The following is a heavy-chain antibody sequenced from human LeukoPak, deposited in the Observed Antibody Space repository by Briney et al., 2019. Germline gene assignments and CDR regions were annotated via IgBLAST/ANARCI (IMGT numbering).Heavy chain of an antibody. V-gene: IGHV1-8*01. J-gene: IGHJ6*02. CDR1: GYTFTSYD. D-gene: IGHD6-6*01. Sequence: GASVKVSCKASGYTFTSYDINWVRQATGQGLEWMGWMNPNSGNTGYAQKFQGRVTMTRNTSISTAYMELSSLRSEDTAVYYCARGSSSSEYYYGMDVWGQGTTVTVSS. CDR3: ARGSSSSEYYYGMDV. CDR2: MNPNSGNT.